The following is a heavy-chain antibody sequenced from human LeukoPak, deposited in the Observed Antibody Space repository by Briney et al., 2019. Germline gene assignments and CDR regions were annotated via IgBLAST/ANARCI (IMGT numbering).Heavy chain of an antibody. V-gene: IGHV4-31*03. Sequence: SETLSLTCTVSGGSISSGGYYWSWIRQHPGKGLEWIGYIYYSGSTYYNPSLKSRVTISVDTSKNQFSLKLSSVTAADTAVYYCARGTEYYFDYWGQGTPVTVSS. CDR1: GGSISSGGYY. D-gene: IGHD3-10*01. CDR3: ARGTEYYFDY. J-gene: IGHJ4*02. CDR2: IYYSGST.